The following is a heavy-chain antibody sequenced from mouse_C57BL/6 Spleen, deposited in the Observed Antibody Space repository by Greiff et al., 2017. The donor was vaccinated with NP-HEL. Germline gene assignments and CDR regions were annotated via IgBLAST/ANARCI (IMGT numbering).Heavy chain of an antibody. CDR3: ARREIYYGSSFAWFAY. Sequence: QVQLQQSGPELVKPGASVKLSCKASGYTFTSYDINWVKQRPGQGLEWIGWIYPRDGSTKYNEKFKGKATLTVDTSSSTAYMELHSLTSEDSAVYFCARREIYYGSSFAWFAYWGQGTLVTVSA. D-gene: IGHD1-1*01. V-gene: IGHV1-85*01. CDR2: IYPRDGST. CDR1: GYTFTSYD. J-gene: IGHJ3*01.